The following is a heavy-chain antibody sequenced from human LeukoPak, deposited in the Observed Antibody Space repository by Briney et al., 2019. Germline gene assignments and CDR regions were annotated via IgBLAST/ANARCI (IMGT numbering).Heavy chain of an antibody. CDR3: ARAFQSLGGLSLPDH. V-gene: IGHV7-4-1*02. Sequence: ASVKVSCKASGYTFTNYAMNWVRQAPGQGLECMGWIHPSTGNPTYAQGFTGRFVFSLDTSVSTTYLQISSLKAEDTAVYFCARAFQSLGGLSLPDHWGQGTLVTVSS. CDR2: IHPSTGNP. J-gene: IGHJ5*02. D-gene: IGHD3-16*02. CDR1: GYTFTNYA.